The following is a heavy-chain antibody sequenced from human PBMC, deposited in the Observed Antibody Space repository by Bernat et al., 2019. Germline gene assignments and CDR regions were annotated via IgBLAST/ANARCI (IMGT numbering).Heavy chain of an antibody. J-gene: IGHJ3*02. Sequence: QVQLVESGGGVVQPGRSLRLSCAASGFTFSSYGMHWVRQAPGKGLEWLAVIWYDGSNKYYADSVKGRFTISRDNSKNTVYLQMNSLRAEDTAVYYCARGMGGDYDLGAFDIRGQGTMVTVSS. CDR2: IWYDGSNK. CDR1: GFTFSSYG. V-gene: IGHV3-33*01. CDR3: ARGMGGDYDLGAFDI. D-gene: IGHD4-17*01.